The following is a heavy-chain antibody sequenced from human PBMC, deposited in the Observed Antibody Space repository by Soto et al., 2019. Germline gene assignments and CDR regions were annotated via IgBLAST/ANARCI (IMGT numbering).Heavy chain of an antibody. CDR3: ARGGHVVVVTAALDY. D-gene: IGHD2-21*02. CDR2: VNPSGGHT. J-gene: IGHJ4*02. Sequence: QVQLVQSGAEVKKPGASVKVSCKASGDTFTDYYIHWVRQAPGQGLEWMGTVNPSGGHTTYAQHFLGRMTMTRDTSTSTLDMELTSLTSDDTAVYYCARGGHVVVVTAALDYWGQGTLVTVSS. V-gene: IGHV1-46*01. CDR1: GDTFTDYY.